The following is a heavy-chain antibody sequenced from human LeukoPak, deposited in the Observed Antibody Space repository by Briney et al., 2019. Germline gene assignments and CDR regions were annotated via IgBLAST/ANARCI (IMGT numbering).Heavy chain of an antibody. D-gene: IGHD4-17*01. CDR1: GFIFSNYG. J-gene: IGHJ2*01. V-gene: IGHV3-30*18. Sequence: GGSLRLSCAASGFIFSNYGIHWVRQAPGKGLEWVAVISYDGRTKYYADSVKGRFTISRDNSKSTVYLQINSLRSEDTAVYYCAKDRPNGDPIPNWFFDLWGRGTLVTVSS. CDR3: AKDRPNGDPIPNWFFDL. CDR2: ISYDGRTK.